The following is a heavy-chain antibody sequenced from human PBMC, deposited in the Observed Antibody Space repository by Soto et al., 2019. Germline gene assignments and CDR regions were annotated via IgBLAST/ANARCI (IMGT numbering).Heavy chain of an antibody. D-gene: IGHD3-10*01. V-gene: IGHV4-61*08. CDR1: GDSLSSGGYY. CDR3: ARRYGSAFDF. J-gene: IGHJ3*01. CDR2: IYYSGST. Sequence: SETLSLTCTVSGDSLSSGGYYWSWIRQHPEKGLEWIGYIYYSGSTNYNPSLKSRVTISVDTSKNQFSLKLSSVTAADTAVYYCARRYGSAFDFWGQGTMVTVSS.